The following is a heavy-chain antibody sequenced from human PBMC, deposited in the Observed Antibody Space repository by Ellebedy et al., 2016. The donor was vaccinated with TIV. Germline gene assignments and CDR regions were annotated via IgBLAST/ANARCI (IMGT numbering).Heavy chain of an antibody. D-gene: IGHD2-21*01. J-gene: IGHJ3*02. Sequence: MPSETLSLTCSVSGSSISSGYYWGWIRQPPGRGLEWIGSMYHSGSTYYSPSLKSRVTISVDTSKNQFSLQLNSVTPEDTAVYYCVRDAPYGLDTYDIWGQGTMVTVSS. CDR1: GSSISSGYY. CDR2: MYHSGST. CDR3: VRDAPYGLDTYDI. V-gene: IGHV4-38-2*02.